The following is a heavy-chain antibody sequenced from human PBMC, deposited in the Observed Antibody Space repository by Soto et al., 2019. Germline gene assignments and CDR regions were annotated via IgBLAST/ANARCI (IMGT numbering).Heavy chain of an antibody. D-gene: IGHD6-6*01. Sequence: GSLRLSCAASGFTFNSQDMCWVRQAPGKGLEWVSLISWDGGSTYYADSVQGRFTISRDNIRRSLYLQMNSLRTEDTALYYCAKALGQLAYYGLAVWGQGTTVTVSS. J-gene: IGHJ6*02. V-gene: IGHV3-43*02. CDR3: AKALGQLAYYGLAV. CDR2: ISWDGGST. CDR1: GFTFNSQD.